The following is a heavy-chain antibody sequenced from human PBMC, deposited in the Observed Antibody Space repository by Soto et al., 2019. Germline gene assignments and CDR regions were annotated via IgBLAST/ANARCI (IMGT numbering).Heavy chain of an antibody. CDR3: AGGGSIVVDTRRRMDV. J-gene: IGHJ6*04. V-gene: IGHV4-4*07. Sequence: QVQLQESGPTLVKPSETLSLNSTISGGSIRSYCWTWILQPPSVGLDWIGCRCNSRTTNYHPSLKSRVDISVHTHKHRLSLQLSSVTVTDTACDYCAGGGSIVVDTRRRMDVWGKVTTVTVAP. CDR2: RCNSRTT. CDR1: GGSIRSYC. D-gene: IGHD3-22*01.